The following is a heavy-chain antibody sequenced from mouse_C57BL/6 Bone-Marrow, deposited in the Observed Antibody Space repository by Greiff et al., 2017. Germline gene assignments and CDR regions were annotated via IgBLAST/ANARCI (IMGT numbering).Heavy chain of an antibody. J-gene: IGHJ4*01. CDR1: GYTFTDYY. Sequence: QVQLQQSGAELVRPGASVKLSCKASGYTFTDYYINWVKQRPGQGLEWIARIYPGSGNTYYNEKFKGKATLTAEKSSSTAYMQLSSLTSEDSAVYFCARQGDDGYDYAMDYWGQGTSVTVSS. CDR2: IYPGSGNT. V-gene: IGHV1-76*01. D-gene: IGHD2-3*01. CDR3: ARQGDDGYDYAMDY.